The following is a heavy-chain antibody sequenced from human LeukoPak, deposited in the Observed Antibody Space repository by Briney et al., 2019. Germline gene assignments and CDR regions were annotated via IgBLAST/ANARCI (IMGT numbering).Heavy chain of an antibody. Sequence: GGSLRLSCAASGFTFSNSWMHWVRQVPGKGLLWVSRISSNGSSSIYADSVKGRFTISRDNSKNTLYLQMNSLRAEDTAVYFCAKDVVVTAIHLAYFQHWGQGTLVTVSS. D-gene: IGHD2-21*02. CDR3: AKDVVVTAIHLAYFQH. CDR1: GFTFSNSW. V-gene: IGHV3-74*01. J-gene: IGHJ1*01. CDR2: ISSNGSSS.